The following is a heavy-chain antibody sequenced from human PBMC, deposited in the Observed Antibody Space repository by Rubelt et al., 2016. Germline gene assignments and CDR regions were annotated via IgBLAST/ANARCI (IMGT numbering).Heavy chain of an antibody. CDR2: INSDGSST. CDR1: GFTFSSYW. J-gene: IGHJ4*02. D-gene: IGHD6-6*01. V-gene: IGHV3-74*02. Sequence: EVQLVESGGGLVQPGGSLRLSCAASGFTFSSYWMHWVRQAPGKGLVWVSRINSDGSSTGYADSVKGRFTISRNNAKNTLYLQMNSRRADDTAVYYCAKRGGLYSSSPIDYWGQGTLVTVSS. CDR3: AKRGGLYSSSPIDY.